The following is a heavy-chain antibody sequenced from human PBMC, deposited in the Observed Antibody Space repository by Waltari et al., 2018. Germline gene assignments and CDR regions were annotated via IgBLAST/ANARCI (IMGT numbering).Heavy chain of an antibody. D-gene: IGHD3-10*01. CDR3: ARGAAYGSGSYTYYY. J-gene: IGHJ4*02. CDR2: IYYSGST. V-gene: IGHV4-59*01. CDR1: GGSISSYY. Sequence: QVQLQESGPGLVKPSETLSLTCTVSGGSISSYYWNWIRQPPGKGLEWIGYIYYSGSTDYHPSLKSRVTRAVDTSKTQFSRKLSSVAAADTAVYYCARGAAYGSGSYTYYYWGQGTLVTVSS.